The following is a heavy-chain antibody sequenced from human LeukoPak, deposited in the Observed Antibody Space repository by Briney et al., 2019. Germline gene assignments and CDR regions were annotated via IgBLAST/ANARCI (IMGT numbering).Heavy chain of an antibody. CDR3: VRRRWLQCRVDY. CDR1: GGSISSHIYY. V-gene: IGHV4-39*01. J-gene: IGHJ4*02. CDR2: IYYSGST. Sequence: NPSETLSLTCSVSGGSISSHIYYWGWIRQPPGKGLEWIGSIYYSGSTYYNPSLKSRVTISVDTSKNQFSLKLSSVTAADTAVYYCVRRRWLQCRVDYWGQGTLVTVSS. D-gene: IGHD5-24*01.